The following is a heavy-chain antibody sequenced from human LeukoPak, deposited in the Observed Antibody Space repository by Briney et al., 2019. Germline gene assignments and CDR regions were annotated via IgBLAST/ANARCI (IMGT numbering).Heavy chain of an antibody. CDR3: AKFLTVPAALLDY. CDR1: GFTFSSYA. J-gene: IGHJ4*02. V-gene: IGHV3-30-3*02. Sequence: GGSLRLSCAASGFTFSSYAMHWVRQAPGKGLEWVAVISYDGSNKYYADSVKGRFTISRDNSKNTLYLQMNSLRAEDTAVYYCAKFLTVPAALLDYWGQGTLVTVSS. D-gene: IGHD2-2*01. CDR2: ISYDGSNK.